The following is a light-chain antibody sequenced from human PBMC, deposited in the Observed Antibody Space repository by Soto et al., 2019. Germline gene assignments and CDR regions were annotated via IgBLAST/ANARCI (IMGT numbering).Light chain of an antibody. CDR3: AAWDDSLSGVV. J-gene: IGLJ2*01. CDR2: SNN. Sequence: QSVLTQPPSASGTPGQRVTISCSGSSSNIGINYVYWYQQLPGTAPKLLIYSNNQRPSGVPDRFSGSKSGTSASLAISGLRPEDEADYYCAAWDDSLSGVVFGGGTKLTVL. V-gene: IGLV1-47*02. CDR1: SSNIGINY.